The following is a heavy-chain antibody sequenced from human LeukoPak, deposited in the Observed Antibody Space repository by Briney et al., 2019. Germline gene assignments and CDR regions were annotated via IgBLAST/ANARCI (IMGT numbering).Heavy chain of an antibody. D-gene: IGHD2-21*01. V-gene: IGHV1-2*02. CDR3: AYCGGDCYSNAFDI. CDR1: GYTFTGYY. CDR2: INPNSGGT. J-gene: IGHJ3*02. Sequence: GASVKVSCKASGYTFTGYYMHWVRQAPGQGLEWMGWINPNSGGTNYAQKFQGRVTMTRDTSIGTAYMELSRLRSDDTAVYYCAYCGGDCYSNAFDIWGQGTMVTVSS.